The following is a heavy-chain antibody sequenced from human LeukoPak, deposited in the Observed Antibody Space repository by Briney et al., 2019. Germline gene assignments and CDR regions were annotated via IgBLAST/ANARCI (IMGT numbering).Heavy chain of an antibody. D-gene: IGHD3-16*02. CDR3: ARAPHDYVWGSYRYFWFDP. CDR1: GYTFTGYY. Sequence: ASVKVSCKTSGYTFTGYYMHRVRQAPGQGIEWMGWINPNSGGTNYAQKFQGRVTMTRDTSISTAYMELSRLRSDDTAVYYCARAPHDYVWGSYRYFWFDPWGQGTLVTVSS. V-gene: IGHV1-2*02. CDR2: INPNSGGT. J-gene: IGHJ5*02.